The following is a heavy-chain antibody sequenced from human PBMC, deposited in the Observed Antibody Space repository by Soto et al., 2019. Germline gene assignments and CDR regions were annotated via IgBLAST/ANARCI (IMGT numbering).Heavy chain of an antibody. J-gene: IGHJ4*02. CDR2: IYYSGST. CDR3: ARHHDS. CDR1: GGSISWYY. V-gene: IGHV4-59*08. Sequence: SETLSPTRTFSGGSISWYYWSWIRQPPGKGLEWIGYIYYSGSTNYNPSLKSRVTISVDTSKNQFSLKLSSVTAEDTAVYYCARHHDSWGQGTLVTVSS.